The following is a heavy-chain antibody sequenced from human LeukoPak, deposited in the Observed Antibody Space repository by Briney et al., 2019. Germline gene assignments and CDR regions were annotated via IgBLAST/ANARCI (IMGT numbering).Heavy chain of an antibody. V-gene: IGHV4-34*01. J-gene: IGHJ4*02. CDR2: INHSGRT. CDR1: GGSFSAYY. Sequence: SETLSLTCGVSGGSFSAYYWSWIRQPPGKGLELIGEINHSGRTNYNPSLKSRVTISVDKSKNQFSLKLSSVTAADTAVYYCARGYDSSGYYFPFDYWGQGTLVTVSS. D-gene: IGHD3-22*01. CDR3: ARGYDSSGYYFPFDY.